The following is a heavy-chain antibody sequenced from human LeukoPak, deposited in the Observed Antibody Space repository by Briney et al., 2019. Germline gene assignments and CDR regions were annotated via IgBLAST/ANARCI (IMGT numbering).Heavy chain of an antibody. CDR2: ISWNSGSI. V-gene: IGHV3-9*01. Sequence: GGSLRLSCAASGFTFDDYAMHWVRQAPGKGLEWVSGISWNSGSIGYADSVKGRFTISRDNAKNSLYLQMNSLRAEDTALYYCAKAPLRFLEWLLGMGFDYWGQGTLVSVSS. D-gene: IGHD3-3*01. CDR3: AKAPLRFLEWLLGMGFDY. J-gene: IGHJ4*02. CDR1: GFTFDDYA.